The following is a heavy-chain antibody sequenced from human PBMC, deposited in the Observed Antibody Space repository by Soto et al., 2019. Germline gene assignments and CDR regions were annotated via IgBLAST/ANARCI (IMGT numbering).Heavy chain of an antibody. D-gene: IGHD2-21*02. V-gene: IGHV1-58*02. J-gene: IGHJ5*02. Sequence: QMQLVQSGPEVKKPGTSVKVSCKASGITFGCSAIQWVRQDRGRRLEWIGWIDVGTGNTEYAEKFQERVSIPRYMSTGTAYMELSSLISVDTAVYYWAADVSPTAAVMYVHPWGQGTLVTVSS. CDR3: AADVSPTAAVMYVHP. CDR1: GITFGCSA. CDR2: IDVGTGNT.